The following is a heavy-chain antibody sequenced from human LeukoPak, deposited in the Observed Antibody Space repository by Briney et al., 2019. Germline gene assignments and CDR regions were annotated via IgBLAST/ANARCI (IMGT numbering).Heavy chain of an antibody. CDR3: ARTWVSSGPNFNWYFDL. CDR1: GFTFSSYA. V-gene: IGHV3-64*01. D-gene: IGHD4/OR15-4a*01. CDR2: ISSNGGST. J-gene: IGHJ2*01. Sequence: GGSLRLSCAASGFTFSSYAMLWVRQTPGKGLEYVSTISSNGGSTYYANSVKGRFTISRDNSKNTLYLQMNSLRAEDTAVYYCARTWVSSGPNFNWYFDLWGRGTLVTVSS.